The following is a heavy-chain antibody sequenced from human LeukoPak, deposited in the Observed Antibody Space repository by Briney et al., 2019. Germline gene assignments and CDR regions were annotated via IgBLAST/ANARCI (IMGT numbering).Heavy chain of an antibody. Sequence: MASETLSLTCTVSGGSISSYYWSWIRQPPGKGLEWIGYIYYSGSTNYNPSLKSRVTISVDTSKNQFSLKLSSVTAADTAVYYCARMVSPQGWFDPWGQGTLVTVSS. D-gene: IGHD1-14*01. J-gene: IGHJ5*02. CDR3: ARMVSPQGWFDP. CDR1: GGSISSYY. CDR2: IYYSGST. V-gene: IGHV4-59*08.